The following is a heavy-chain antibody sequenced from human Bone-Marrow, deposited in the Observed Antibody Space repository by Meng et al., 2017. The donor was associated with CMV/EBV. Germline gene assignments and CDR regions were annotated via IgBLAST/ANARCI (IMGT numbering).Heavy chain of an antibody. CDR3: AIWNSGYDFLGDY. V-gene: IGHV1-69*06. J-gene: IGHJ4*02. CDR1: GGTLSTHS. D-gene: IGHD5-12*01. Sequence: KASGGTLSTHSLSWVRQAPGQGLQWVGGIIPLYGTPNYAQKFQGRVTISADTSTSTVYLDLTSLRSDDTAVYYCAIWNSGYDFLGDYWGQGTLVTVSS. CDR2: IIPLYGTP.